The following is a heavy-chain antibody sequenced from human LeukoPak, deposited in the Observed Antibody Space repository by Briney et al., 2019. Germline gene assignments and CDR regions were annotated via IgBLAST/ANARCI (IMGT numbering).Heavy chain of an antibody. V-gene: IGHV4-34*01. Sequence: PSETLSLTCAVYGGSFSGYYWSWIRQPPGKGLEWIGEINHSGSTNYNPSLKSRVTISVDTSKNQFSLKLSSVTAADTAVYYCARGLSGYSSSSFLDYWGQGTLVTVSP. J-gene: IGHJ4*02. CDR3: ARGLSGYSSSSFLDY. D-gene: IGHD6-6*01. CDR1: GGSFSGYY. CDR2: INHSGST.